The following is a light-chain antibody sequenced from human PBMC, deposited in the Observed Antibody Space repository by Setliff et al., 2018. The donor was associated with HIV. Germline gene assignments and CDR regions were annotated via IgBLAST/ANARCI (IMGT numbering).Light chain of an antibody. V-gene: IGLV2-11*01. CDR1: SSDVGGYNY. Sequence: SVLTQPRSVSGSPGQSVTISCTGTSSDVGGYNYVSWYQQHPGKAPKLMIYDVSKRPSGVPDRFSGSKSGNPASLTISGLQAEDEADYYCCSYAGSPPYVFGTGTKVTVL. CDR3: CSYAGSPPYV. CDR2: DVS. J-gene: IGLJ1*01.